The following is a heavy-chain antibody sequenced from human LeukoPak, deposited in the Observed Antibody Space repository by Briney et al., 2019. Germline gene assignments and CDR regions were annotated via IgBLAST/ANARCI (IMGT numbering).Heavy chain of an antibody. CDR1: GGSIRSSYYY. V-gene: IGHV4-39*07. CDR2: IYDSGST. CDR3: ARGPPKLLWFGELLSPFDY. J-gene: IGHJ4*02. Sequence: SETLSLTCTVSGGSIRSSYYYWGWIRQPPGKGLEWIGSIYDSGSTNYNPSLKSRVTISVDTSKNQFSLKLSSVTAADTAVYYCARGPPKLLWFGELLSPFDYWGQGTLVTVSS. D-gene: IGHD3-10*01.